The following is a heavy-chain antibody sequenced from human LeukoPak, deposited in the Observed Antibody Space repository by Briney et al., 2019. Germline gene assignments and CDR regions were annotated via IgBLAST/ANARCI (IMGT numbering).Heavy chain of an antibody. Sequence: PGGSLRLSCAGSGVSFNDYYMTWIRQAPGKGLEWVSYISISGTTIYYAESVKGRFTISRDNAQNSLYLQMNSLRTEDTAVYYCARAYYDILTGSYAMDVWGQGTTAIVSS. CDR3: ARAYYDILTGSYAMDV. D-gene: IGHD3-9*01. CDR2: ISISGTTI. CDR1: GVSFNDYY. J-gene: IGHJ6*02. V-gene: IGHV3-11*01.